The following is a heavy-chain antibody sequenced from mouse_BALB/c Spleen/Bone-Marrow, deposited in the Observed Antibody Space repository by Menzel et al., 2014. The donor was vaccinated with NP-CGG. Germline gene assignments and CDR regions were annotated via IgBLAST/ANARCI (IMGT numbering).Heavy chain of an antibody. V-gene: IGHV4-1*02. J-gene: IGHJ1*01. CDR1: GFDFSRFW. CDR2: INPDSSTI. Sequence: EVQGVESGGGLVQPGGSLKLSCAASGFDFSRFWMSWVRQAPGKGLEWIGEINPDSSTINYAPSLKDKFIISRDNAKNTLYLQMSKVRSEDTALYYCARLNYYGNLLVWGAGTTVTVSS. D-gene: IGHD1-1*01. CDR3: ARLNYYGNLLV.